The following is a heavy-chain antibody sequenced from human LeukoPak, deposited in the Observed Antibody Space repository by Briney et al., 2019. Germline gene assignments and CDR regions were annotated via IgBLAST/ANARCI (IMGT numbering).Heavy chain of an antibody. V-gene: IGHV3-21*01. Sequence: GGSLRLSCAASGFTLSSYAMSWVRQGPGKGLEWVSAISVSGNTYHADSVKGRFTISRDNAKNSLFLQMNSLRAEDTAVYYCARFALKTPPTDWGQGTLVTVSS. J-gene: IGHJ4*02. CDR3: ARFALKTPPTD. CDR1: GFTLSSYA. CDR2: ISVSGNT.